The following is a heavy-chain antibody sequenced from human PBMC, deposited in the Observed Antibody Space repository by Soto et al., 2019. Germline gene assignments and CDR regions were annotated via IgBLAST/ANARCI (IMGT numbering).Heavy chain of an antibody. D-gene: IGHD3-16*01. CDR2: SSSSGGYT. Sequence: QVQLVESGGGLVEPGGSLRLSCAASGFSVGDNYMTWIRQAPGKGLEWLSYSSSSGGYTNYADSVKGRFTITRDNAKNSLCLQRDSLRAEDPAVYFCARSSGRRHVFTFDYGLDVWGQGTTVTVSS. CDR3: ARSSGRRHVFTFDYGLDV. CDR1: GFSVGDNY. V-gene: IGHV3-11*06. J-gene: IGHJ6*02.